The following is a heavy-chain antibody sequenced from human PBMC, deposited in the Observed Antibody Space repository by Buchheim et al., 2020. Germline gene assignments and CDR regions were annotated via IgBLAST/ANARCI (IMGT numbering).Heavy chain of an antibody. J-gene: IGHJ5*02. D-gene: IGHD2-15*01. V-gene: IGHV3-30*14. CDR1: GFTFSSYA. CDR2: ISYDGSNK. Sequence: QVQLVESGGGVVQPGRSLRLSCAASGFTFSSYAMHWVRQAPGKGLEWVAVISYDGSNKYYADSVKGRFTISIDNSKNTLYLKMNSLRAEDTAVYYCARDRGSWFDPWGQGTL. CDR3: ARDRGSWFDP.